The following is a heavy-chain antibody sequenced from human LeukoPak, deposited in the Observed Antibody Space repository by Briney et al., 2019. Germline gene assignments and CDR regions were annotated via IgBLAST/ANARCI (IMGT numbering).Heavy chain of an antibody. CDR3: ARSERIVVVAALWFDH. CDR2: IYYSGST. V-gene: IGHV4-39*01. CDR1: GGSISSSSYY. J-gene: IGHJ5*02. D-gene: IGHD2-15*01. Sequence: SETLSLTCTVSGGSISSSSYYWGWLRQPPGTGLEWVGSIYYSGSTYYNPSLKSRVTISVDTSKNQFSLKLSSVSAADTGVYYCARSERIVVVAALWFDHWGQGTLVTVSS.